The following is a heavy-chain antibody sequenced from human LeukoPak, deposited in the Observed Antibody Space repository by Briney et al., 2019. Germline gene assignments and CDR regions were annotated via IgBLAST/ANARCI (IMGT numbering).Heavy chain of an antibody. Sequence: SETLSLTCTVSGYSISSGYYWGWIRQPPGKGLEWIGSIYYSGSTYYNPSLKSRVTISVDTSKNQFSLRLSSVTAADTAVYYCARHIGYSYGPTLDYWGQGTLVTVSS. CDR2: IYYSGST. CDR1: GYSISSGYY. D-gene: IGHD5-18*01. J-gene: IGHJ4*02. CDR3: ARHIGYSYGPTLDY. V-gene: IGHV4-38-2*02.